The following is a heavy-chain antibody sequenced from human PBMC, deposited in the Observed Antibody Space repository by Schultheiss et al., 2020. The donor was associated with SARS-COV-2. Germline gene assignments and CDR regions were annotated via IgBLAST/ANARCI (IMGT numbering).Heavy chain of an antibody. D-gene: IGHD3-3*01. CDR1: GFTFSSYG. CDR2: ISYDGSNK. J-gene: IGHJ4*02. Sequence: GGSLRLSCAASGFTFSSYGMHWVRQAPGKGLEWVAVISYDGSNKYYADSVKGRFTISRDDAKNSLYLQMNSLRAEDTAVYYCARVPLDYDFWSGFLEYFDYWGQGTLVTVSS. V-gene: IGHV3-30*03. CDR3: ARVPLDYDFWSGFLEYFDY.